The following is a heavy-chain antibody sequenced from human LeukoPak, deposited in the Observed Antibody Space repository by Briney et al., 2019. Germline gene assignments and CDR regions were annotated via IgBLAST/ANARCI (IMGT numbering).Heavy chain of an antibody. CDR3: AREGLSSGRSWFDP. D-gene: IGHD3-10*01. CDR1: GYTFTSYD. Sequence: GASVKVSCKASGYTFTSYDINWVRQATGRGLEWMGWMNPNSGNTGYAQKFQGRVTMTRNTSISTAYMELSSLRSEDTAVYYCAREGLSSGRSWFDPWGQGTLVTVSS. V-gene: IGHV1-8*01. CDR2: MNPNSGNT. J-gene: IGHJ5*02.